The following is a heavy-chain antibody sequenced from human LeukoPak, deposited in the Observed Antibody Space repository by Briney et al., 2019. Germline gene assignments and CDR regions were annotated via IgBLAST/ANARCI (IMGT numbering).Heavy chain of an antibody. CDR3: ASAYLIRGAFDI. J-gene: IGHJ3*02. V-gene: IGHV4-31*03. CDR2: IHYSGST. Sequence: PSQTLSLTCTVSGGAIGSGAYYWSWIRQHPGKGLEWIGYIHYSGSTYYNTSLKTRVTISVDTSKNQFSLKLSSVTAADTAVYYCASAYLIRGAFDIWGQGTMVTVSS. CDR1: GGAIGSGAYY. D-gene: IGHD3-10*01.